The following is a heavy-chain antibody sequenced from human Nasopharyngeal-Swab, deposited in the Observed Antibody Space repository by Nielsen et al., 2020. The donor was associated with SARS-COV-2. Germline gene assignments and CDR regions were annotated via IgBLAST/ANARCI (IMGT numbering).Heavy chain of an antibody. CDR2: IYYSGST. Sequence: REAPGKGLEWIGYIYYSGSTNYNPSLKSRVTISIDTSKNQFSLRLSSVTAADTAVFYCARGQRKPQYYYLDVWGRGTTVTVSS. CDR3: ARGQRKPQYYYLDV. J-gene: IGHJ6*03. V-gene: IGHV4-59*12.